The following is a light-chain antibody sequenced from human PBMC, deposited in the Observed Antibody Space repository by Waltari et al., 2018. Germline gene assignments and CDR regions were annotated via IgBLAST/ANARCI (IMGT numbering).Light chain of an antibody. J-gene: IGLJ3*02. Sequence: SYDLTQPPSVSVSPGQTARITCSGDALPTKYVYWYQQKSGQAPVMVIYADTKRLSGIPERFSGSSSGTMATLTITGAQVEDEADYYCQSIDTNNHWVFGGGTKVTVL. CDR1: ALPTKY. CDR3: QSIDTNNHWV. V-gene: IGLV3-10*01. CDR2: ADT.